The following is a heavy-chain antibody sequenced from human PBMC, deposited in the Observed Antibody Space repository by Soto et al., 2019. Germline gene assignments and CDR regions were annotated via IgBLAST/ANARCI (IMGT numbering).Heavy chain of an antibody. CDR3: AKDPPWTVGPLAMDV. CDR2: FSGSGGNI. CDR1: GFTSSTHA. Sequence: PGGSLRLSCVASGFTSSTHAMSWVRQAPGKGLEWVSTFSGSGGNIYYAESVKGRLTISRDDSKNTLYLQMNSLRVEDTAVYYCAKDPPWTVGPLAMDVWGQGTTVTVSS. V-gene: IGHV3-23*01. D-gene: IGHD2-2*01. J-gene: IGHJ6*02.